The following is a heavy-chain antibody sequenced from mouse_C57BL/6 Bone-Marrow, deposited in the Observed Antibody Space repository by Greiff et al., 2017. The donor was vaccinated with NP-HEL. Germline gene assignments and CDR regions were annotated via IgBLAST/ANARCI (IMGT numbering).Heavy chain of an antibody. CDR3: ARDGSSPAWFAY. CDR2: IDPSDSYT. Sequence: QVQLQQSGAELVMPGASVKLSCKASGYTFTSYWMHWVKQRPGQGLEWIGEIDPSDSYTNYNQKFKGKSTLTVDKSSSTAYMQLSSLTSEDSAVYYCARDGSSPAWFAYWGQGTLVTVSA. V-gene: IGHV1-69*01. CDR1: GYTFTSYW. J-gene: IGHJ3*01. D-gene: IGHD1-1*01.